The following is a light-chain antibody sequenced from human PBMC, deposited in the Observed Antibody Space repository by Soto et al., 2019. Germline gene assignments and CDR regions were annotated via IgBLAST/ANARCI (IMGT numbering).Light chain of an antibody. CDR2: AAS. V-gene: IGKV1-39*01. CDR3: QQTYSTPPT. CDR1: ENVDRY. J-gene: IGKJ1*01. Sequence: IQLTQSPSSLSSSVLDRCTSTWRASENVDRYVNWYQQIPGKAPSLLISAASTLQSGVPSRFRGSGSVTTFTLNIDSLQPEDFAMYYCQQTYSTPPTFGQGTKVDIK.